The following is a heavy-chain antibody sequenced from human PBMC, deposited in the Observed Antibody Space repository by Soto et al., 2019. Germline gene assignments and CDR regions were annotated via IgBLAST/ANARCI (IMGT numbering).Heavy chain of an antibody. CDR2: IIPVFGTA. CDR1: GGTFRSLF. J-gene: IGHJ6*02. CDR3: AKVRYSSPMGYYYGMDV. Sequence: QVQLVQSGAEVKKTGSSVKLSCKASGGTFRSLFFNWVRQAPGHGPEWVGGIIPVFGTANYAQKFQGRVTITADESTSTSYMEVNNLRSEDTAVYYCAKVRYSSPMGYYYGMDVWGQGTTVTVSS. D-gene: IGHD6-19*01. V-gene: IGHV1-69*01.